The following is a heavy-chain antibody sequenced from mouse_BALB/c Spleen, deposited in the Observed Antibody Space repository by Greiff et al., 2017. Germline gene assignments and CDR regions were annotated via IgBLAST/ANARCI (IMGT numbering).Heavy chain of an antibody. Sequence: EVQLVESGGGLVQPGGSRKLSCAASGFTFSSFGMHWVRQAPEKGLEWVAYISSGSSTIYYADTVKGRFTISRDNPKNTLFLQMTSLRSEDTAMYYCARGRNDYEGWYFDVWGAGTTVTVSS. CDR3: ARGRNDYEGWYFDV. V-gene: IGHV5-17*02. D-gene: IGHD2-4*01. CDR2: ISSGSSTI. CDR1: GFTFSSFG. J-gene: IGHJ1*01.